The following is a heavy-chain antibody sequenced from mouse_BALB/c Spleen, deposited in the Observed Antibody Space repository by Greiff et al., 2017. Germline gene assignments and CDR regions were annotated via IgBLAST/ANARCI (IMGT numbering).Heavy chain of an antibody. V-gene: IGHV1-9*01. Sequence: VKLQQSGAELMKPGASVKISCKATGYTFSSYWIEWVKQRPGHGLEWIGEILPGSGSTNYNEKFKGKATFTADTSSNTAYMQLSSLTSEDSAVYYCAKFITTTWFAYWGQGTLVTVSA. J-gene: IGHJ3*01. CDR3: AKFITTTWFAY. CDR1: GYTFSSYW. CDR2: ILPGSGST. D-gene: IGHD1-2*01.